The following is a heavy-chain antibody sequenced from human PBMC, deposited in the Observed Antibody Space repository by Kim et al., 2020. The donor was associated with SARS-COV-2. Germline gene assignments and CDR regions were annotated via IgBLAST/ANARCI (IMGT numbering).Heavy chain of an antibody. V-gene: IGHV1-2*02. Sequence: NHAQKVQGRVTMTRDTSISTAYMELSRLRSDDTAVYYCARSWFLEWLLNYWGQGTLVTVSS. CDR3: ARSWFLEWLLNY. J-gene: IGHJ4*02. D-gene: IGHD3-3*01.